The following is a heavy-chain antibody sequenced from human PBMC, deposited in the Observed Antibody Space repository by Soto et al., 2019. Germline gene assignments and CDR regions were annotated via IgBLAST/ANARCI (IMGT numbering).Heavy chain of an antibody. CDR2: LSSGGTA. V-gene: IGHV3-53*01. CDR3: ARDFKSYRWYEGMDV. J-gene: IGHJ6*02. D-gene: IGHD2-8*02. CDR1: GFTFSIKY. Sequence: EVQPVESGGGLIQPGGSLRLSCAASGFTFSIKYMNWVRQAPGKGLEWVSLLSSGGTAYYAYSVTGRLTTSKANSKNKLFLKMNTLGAADTAVYYCARDFKSYRWYEGMDVWGQGTTVTVSS.